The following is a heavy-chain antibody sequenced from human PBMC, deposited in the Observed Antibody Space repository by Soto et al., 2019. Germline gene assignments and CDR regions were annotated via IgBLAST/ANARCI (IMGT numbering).Heavy chain of an antibody. CDR1: GGSVSGHK. CDR3: ARSLMTESPSRGIWGNYRPKNYYYYYMDV. J-gene: IGHJ6*03. D-gene: IGHD3-16*02. CDR2: INHSGST. Sequence: SETLSLTCAVYGGSVSGHKWNWIRQPPGKGLEWIGEINHSGSTTYNPSLKSRVTISVDTSKNQFFLKVNSVTAADTAVYYCARSLMTESPSRGIWGNYRPKNYYYYYMDVWDKGATVTVSS. V-gene: IGHV4-34*01.